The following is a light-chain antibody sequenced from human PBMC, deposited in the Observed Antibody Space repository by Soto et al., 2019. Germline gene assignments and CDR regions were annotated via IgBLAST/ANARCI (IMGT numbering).Light chain of an antibody. CDR2: SAS. CDR3: LQVNSFPRT. Sequence: DIHLTQSPSSLSASVGDRVSMTCRASQGIGVRLAWFQQKPGKAPQYLIQSASILQSGVPSRFSGSGSGTEFILTINSLQPEDVAIYYCLQVNSFPRTFGQGTKVEIK. V-gene: IGKV1-12*01. CDR1: QGIGVR. J-gene: IGKJ1*01.